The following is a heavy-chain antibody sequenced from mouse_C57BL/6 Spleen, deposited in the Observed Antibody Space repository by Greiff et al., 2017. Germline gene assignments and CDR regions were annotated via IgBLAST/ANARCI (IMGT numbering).Heavy chain of an antibody. CDR3: ARGADSSGYVPFAD. J-gene: IGHJ3*01. CDR1: GYTFTSYW. CDR2: IDPSDSET. D-gene: IGHD3-2*02. Sequence: QVQLQQPGAELVRPGSSVKLSCKASGYTFTSYWLHWVKPRPIQGLEWIGNIDPSDSETHYNQKFKDKATLTVDKSSSTAYMQLSSLTSEDSAVYYCARGADSSGYVPFADWGQGTLVTVAA. V-gene: IGHV1-52*01.